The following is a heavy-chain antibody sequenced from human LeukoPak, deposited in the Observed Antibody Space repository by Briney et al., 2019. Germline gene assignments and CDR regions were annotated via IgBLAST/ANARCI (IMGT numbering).Heavy chain of an antibody. J-gene: IGHJ4*02. CDR3: ASNLIQLWKTEAPARGE. CDR2: INHSGST. D-gene: IGHD5-18*01. V-gene: IGHV4-34*01. CDR1: GGSFSGYY. Sequence: PSETLSLTCAVYGGSFSGYYWSWIRQPPGKGLEWIGEINHSGSTNYNPSLKIRVTISVDTSKNQFSLKLSSVTAAETAVYYCASNLIQLWKTEAPARGEWGQGTLVTVSS.